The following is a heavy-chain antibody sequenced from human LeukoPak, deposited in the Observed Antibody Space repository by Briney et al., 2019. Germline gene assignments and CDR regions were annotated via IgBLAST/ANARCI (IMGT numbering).Heavy chain of an antibody. Sequence: ASVKVSCKASGYTFTSYDMHWVRQAPGQGLEWMGIINPSGGSTSYAQKFQGRVTMTRDTSTSTVYMELSSLRSEDTAVYYCARGPISMIVVAGPFGHWGQGTLVTVSS. V-gene: IGHV1-46*01. CDR3: ARGPISMIVVAGPFGH. CDR2: INPSGGST. J-gene: IGHJ4*02. D-gene: IGHD3-22*01. CDR1: GYTFTSYD.